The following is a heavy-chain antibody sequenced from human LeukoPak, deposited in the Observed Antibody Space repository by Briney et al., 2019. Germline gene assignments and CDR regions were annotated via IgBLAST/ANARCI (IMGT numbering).Heavy chain of an antibody. CDR3: VRALPVRDALVRGVMDWFDP. V-gene: IGHV3-21*01. J-gene: IGHJ5*02. D-gene: IGHD3-10*01. CDR2: ISTGGGYI. CDR1: GFTFSIYN. Sequence: GGSLRLSCAASGFTFSIYNMNWVRQAPGKGLEWVSSISTGGGYIYYADSVKGRFTMSRDNAKNSLFLQMNSLTVEDTAVYYCVRALPVRDALVRGVMDWFDPWGQGTLVTVSS.